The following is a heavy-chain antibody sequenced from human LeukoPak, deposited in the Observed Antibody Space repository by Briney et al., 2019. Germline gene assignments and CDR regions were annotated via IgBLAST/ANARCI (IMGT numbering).Heavy chain of an antibody. V-gene: IGHV3-23*01. CDR2: IIYSGGAT. CDR3: AKDGLYYDGSEHVYYFDS. Sequence: GGSLRLSRAASGFTFSRSAMTWVRQGPGTGLEFVASIIYSGGATYYADSVKGRFTISRDNSKNTLYLQMNSLRAEDTALYYCAKDGLYYDGSEHVYYFDSWGQGTLVTVSS. J-gene: IGHJ4*02. CDR1: GFTFSRSA. D-gene: IGHD3-22*01.